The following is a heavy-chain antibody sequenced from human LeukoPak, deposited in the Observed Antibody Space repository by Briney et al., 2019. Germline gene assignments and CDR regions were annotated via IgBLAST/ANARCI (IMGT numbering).Heavy chain of an antibody. CDR1: GYTFTGYY. Sequence: ASVKVSCKASGYTFTGYYMHWVRQAPGQGLEWMGWINPNSGGTNYAQKFQGRVTMTRDTSISTAYMELNRLRSDDTAVYYCAREVRLLWFGELLAYWGQGTLVTVSS. V-gene: IGHV1-2*02. CDR3: AREVRLLWFGELLAY. J-gene: IGHJ4*02. D-gene: IGHD3-10*01. CDR2: INPNSGGT.